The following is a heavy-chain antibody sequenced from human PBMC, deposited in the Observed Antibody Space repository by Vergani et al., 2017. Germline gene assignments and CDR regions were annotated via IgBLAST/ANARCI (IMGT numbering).Heavy chain of an antibody. V-gene: IGHV4-4*03. D-gene: IGHD1-26*01. CDR2: INYVGRT. CDR1: GGSISSSNW. J-gene: IGHJ2*01. Sequence: QVQRQESGPGLLNPPGTLSLTCDVPGGSISSSNWWSWVRQSPGKGLEWIGCINYVGRTYYIPSIQSRATVFVVTSKNQFSLNLTSVTAADTAVYYCARGRWDNWYFDLWGQGTLVTVSS. CDR3: ARGRWDNWYFDL.